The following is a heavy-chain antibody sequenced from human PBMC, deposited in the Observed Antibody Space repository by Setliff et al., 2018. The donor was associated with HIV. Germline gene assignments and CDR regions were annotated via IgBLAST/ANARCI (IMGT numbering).Heavy chain of an antibody. V-gene: IGHV4-4*07. Sequence: SETLSLTCTVSGGSINNYYWSWIRQSAGKGLEWIGRIDASGTTNYNPSLKSRVTMSVDTSKNQFSLKLSSVTAADTAVYYCARLAREEYCRGRTCYYYYMDVWGKGTTVTVSS. CDR2: IDASGTT. CDR3: ARLAREEYCRGRTCYYYYMDV. J-gene: IGHJ6*03. CDR1: GGSINNYY. D-gene: IGHD2-15*01.